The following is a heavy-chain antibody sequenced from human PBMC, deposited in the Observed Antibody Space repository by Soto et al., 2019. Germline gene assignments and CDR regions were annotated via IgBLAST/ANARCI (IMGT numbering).Heavy chain of an antibody. CDR2: IKQDGSHK. CDR3: ATSTGAPGNY. J-gene: IGHJ4*02. Sequence: GGALRLSCVASGFTFSSFWMSWARQAPGKGLEWVANIKQDGSHKYYVPSVKGRFTISRDNAKNSLYLQMNSLRAEDAAVYYCATSTGAPGNYWGQGTLVTVSS. CDR1: GFTFSSFW. V-gene: IGHV3-7*01. D-gene: IGHD1-26*01.